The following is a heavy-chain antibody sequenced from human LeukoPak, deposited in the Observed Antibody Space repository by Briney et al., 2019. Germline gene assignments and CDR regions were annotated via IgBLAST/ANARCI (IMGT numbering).Heavy chain of an antibody. D-gene: IGHD6-13*01. V-gene: IGHV3-30-3*01. CDR3: ARDSNTAAAGRGSGLIDY. CDR1: GFTFSSYA. CDR2: ISYDGSNK. J-gene: IGHJ4*02. Sequence: GGSLRLSCAASGFTFSSYAMHWVRQAPGKGLEWVAVISYDGSNKYYADSVKGRFTISRDNSKNTLYLQMNSLRAEDTAVYYCARDSNTAAAGRGSGLIDYWGQGTLVTVSS.